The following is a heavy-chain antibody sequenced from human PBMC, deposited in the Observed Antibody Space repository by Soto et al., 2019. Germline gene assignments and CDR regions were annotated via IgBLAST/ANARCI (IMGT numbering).Heavy chain of an antibody. J-gene: IGHJ4*02. D-gene: IGHD3-3*01. CDR1: GYSFTSYW. Sequence: GESLKISCKGSGYSFTSYWIGWVRQMPGKGLEWMGIIYPGDSDTRYSPSFQGQVTISADKSISTAYLQWSSLKASDTAMYYCARATAANYDFWSGYYAPYFDYWGQGTLVTVSS. V-gene: IGHV5-51*01. CDR2: IYPGDSDT. CDR3: ARATAANYDFWSGYYAPYFDY.